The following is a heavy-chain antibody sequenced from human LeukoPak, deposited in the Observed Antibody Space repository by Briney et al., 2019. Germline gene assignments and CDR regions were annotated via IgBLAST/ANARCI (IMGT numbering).Heavy chain of an antibody. CDR3: GRQQGYYGSDQGMDV. D-gene: IGHD3-10*01. J-gene: IGHJ6*02. CDR1: GASISSSPYY. CDR2: IFSSGST. V-gene: IGHV4-39*01. Sequence: PSETLSLTCAVSGASISSSPYYWGWIRQPPGKGLEWIGSIFSSGSTYYNPSLKTRVTISVDTSKNRVSLKLSPVTAADTAVYYCGRQQGYYGSDQGMDVWGQGTTVTVSS.